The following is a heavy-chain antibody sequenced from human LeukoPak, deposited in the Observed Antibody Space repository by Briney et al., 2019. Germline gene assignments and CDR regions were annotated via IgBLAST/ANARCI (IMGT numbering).Heavy chain of an antibody. V-gene: IGHV3-66*01. Sequence: GGSLRLSCAASGFTFSSYGMSWVRQAPGKGLEWVSVIYSGGSTYYADSVKGRFTISRDNAKNSLYLQMNSLRAEDTAVYYCARDLGVVVPDHMDVWGKGTTVTISS. J-gene: IGHJ6*03. CDR1: GFTFSSYG. CDR3: ARDLGVVVPDHMDV. CDR2: IYSGGST. D-gene: IGHD2-2*01.